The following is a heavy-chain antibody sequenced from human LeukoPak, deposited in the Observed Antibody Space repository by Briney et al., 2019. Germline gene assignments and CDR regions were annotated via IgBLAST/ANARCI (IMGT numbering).Heavy chain of an antibody. V-gene: IGHV1-2*02. CDR2: INPNSGGT. CDR3: ARCTSFWNSATFNY. CDR1: GYTFTGYY. Sequence: ASVKVSCKASGYTFTGYYMHWVRQAPGQGLEWMGWINPNSGGTNYAQKFQGRVTMTRDTSISTAYMELSRLRSDDTAVYYCARCTSFWNSATFNYWGQGTLVTVSS. J-gene: IGHJ4*02. D-gene: IGHD2/OR15-2a*01.